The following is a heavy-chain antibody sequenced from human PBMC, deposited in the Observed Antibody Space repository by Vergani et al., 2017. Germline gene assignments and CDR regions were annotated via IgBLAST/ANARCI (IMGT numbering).Heavy chain of an antibody. V-gene: IGHV5-51*01. J-gene: IGHJ4*02. CDR2: IYPGDSDT. CDR1: GYSFTSYW. CDR3: ARPPYDSSGYDFSFDY. D-gene: IGHD3-22*01. Sequence: EVQLVQSGAEVKKPGESLKISCKGSGYSFTSYWIGWVRQMPGKGLEWMGIIYPGDSDTSYSPSFQGQVTISADKSISTAYLQWSSLKASDTAMYYCARPPYDSSGYDFSFDYWGQGTLVTVSS.